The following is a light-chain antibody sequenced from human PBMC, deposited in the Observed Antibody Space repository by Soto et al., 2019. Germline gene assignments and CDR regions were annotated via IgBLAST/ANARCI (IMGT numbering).Light chain of an antibody. CDR1: SSDVGGYNY. Sequence: QSALTQPASVSGSPGQSITISCTGTSSDVGGYNYVSWYQQHPVKAPKLMIYEVNNRPSGISNRFSGSKSGNTASLTISGLHPEDEADYYCSSYTSSTTLVFGGGTKLTVL. V-gene: IGLV2-14*01. CDR2: EVN. J-gene: IGLJ3*02. CDR3: SSYTSSTTLV.